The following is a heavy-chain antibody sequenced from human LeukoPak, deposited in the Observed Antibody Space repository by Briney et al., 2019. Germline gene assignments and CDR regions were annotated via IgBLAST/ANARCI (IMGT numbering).Heavy chain of an antibody. Sequence: PSETLSLTCAVYGGSFSGYYWSWIRQPPGKGLEWIGEINHSGSTNYNPSLKSRVTISVDTSKNQFSLKLSSVTAADTAVYYCARVAAAEAFDIWGQGTMVTVSS. CDR2: INHSGST. CDR1: GGSFSGYY. V-gene: IGHV4-34*01. J-gene: IGHJ3*02. D-gene: IGHD6-13*01. CDR3: ARVAAAEAFDI.